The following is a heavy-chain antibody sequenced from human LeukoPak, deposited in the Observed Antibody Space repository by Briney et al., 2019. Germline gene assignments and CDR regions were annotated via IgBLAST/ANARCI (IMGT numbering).Heavy chain of an antibody. Sequence: GGSLRLSCAASGFIFREYAMTWVRQAPGKRLGWVSSTASDYTTYADSVKGRFTMSRDNSKNTLYRQMDSLRGDDTALYHCARDPNGDHIGAFDNWGERTMVTVSS. CDR1: GFIFREYA. D-gene: IGHD2-21*02. CDR2: TASDYTT. CDR3: ARDPNGDHIGAFDN. V-gene: IGHV3-23*01. J-gene: IGHJ3*02.